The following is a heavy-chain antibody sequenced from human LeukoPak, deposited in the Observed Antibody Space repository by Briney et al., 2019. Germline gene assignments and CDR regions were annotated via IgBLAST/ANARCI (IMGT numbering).Heavy chain of an antibody. CDR2: INPNSGGT. CDR3: ARAGGGPIVLMVYAPDY. CDR1: GYTFTSYY. J-gene: IGHJ4*02. D-gene: IGHD2-8*01. Sequence: ASVKVSCKASGYTFTSYYMHWVRQAPGQGLEWMGWINPNSGGTNYAQKFQGRVTMTRDTSISTAYMELSRLRSDDTAVYYCARAGGGPIVLMVYAPDYWGQGTLVTVSS. V-gene: IGHV1-2*02.